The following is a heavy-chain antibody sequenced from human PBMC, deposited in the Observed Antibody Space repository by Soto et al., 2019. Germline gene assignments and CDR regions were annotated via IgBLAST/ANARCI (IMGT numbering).Heavy chain of an antibody. CDR1: GFTFDNYV. CDR3: AKVDDWNKARGFDR. J-gene: IGHJ5*02. CDR2: ISGNSGFT. Sequence: EVQLLESGGGLVQPGGSLRVSCVASGFTFDNYVMTWVRQAPGKGLEWVSAISGNSGFTWYADSVKGRFTLSRDNFKNTVSLEMNNLRAEDTAVYFCAKVDDWNKARGFDRWGQGTLVTVSS. D-gene: IGHD1-1*01. V-gene: IGHV3-23*01.